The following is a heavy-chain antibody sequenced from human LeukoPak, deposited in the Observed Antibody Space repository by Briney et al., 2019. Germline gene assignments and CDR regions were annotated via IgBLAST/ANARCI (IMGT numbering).Heavy chain of an antibody. V-gene: IGHV1-18*01. D-gene: IGHD5-24*01. CDR2: ISAYNGNT. CDR3: TKVQQLGGDY. J-gene: IGHJ4*02. CDR1: GHTFTSYG. Sequence: GASVKVSCKASGHTFTSYGISRVRQAPGQGLEWMGWISAYNGNTNYAQKLQGRVTMTTDTSTSTAYMELRSLRSDDTAVYSCTKVQQLGGDYWGQGTLVTVSS.